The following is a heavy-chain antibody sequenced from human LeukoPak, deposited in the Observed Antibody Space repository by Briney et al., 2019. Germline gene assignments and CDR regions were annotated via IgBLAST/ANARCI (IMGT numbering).Heavy chain of an antibody. CDR3: ARALITMVRGVIIYNWFDP. CDR2: IYYSGST. J-gene: IGHJ5*02. Sequence: SETLSLTCTVSGGSISSYYWSWIRQPPGKGLEWIGYIYYSGSTNYSPSLKSRVTISVDTSKNQFSLKLSSVTAADTAVYYCARALITMVRGVIIYNWFDPWGQGTLVTVSS. CDR1: GGSISSYY. V-gene: IGHV4-59*12. D-gene: IGHD3-10*01.